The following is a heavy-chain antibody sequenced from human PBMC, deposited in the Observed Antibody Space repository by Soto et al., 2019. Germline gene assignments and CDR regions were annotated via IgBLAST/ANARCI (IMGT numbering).Heavy chain of an antibody. D-gene: IGHD3-22*01. CDR2: INHLETT. J-gene: IGHJ4*02. CDR1: GASISYGGYS. CDR3: ARDRAYYESSGLYFDY. Sequence: SETLSLTCTVSGASISYGGYSWSWIRQTPGKGLEWIGYINHLETTFYNPSFESRLTLSIDRTKSQFSLKLSSVTAADTAVYYCARDRAYYESSGLYFDYWGQGTLVTVSS. V-gene: IGHV4-30-2*01.